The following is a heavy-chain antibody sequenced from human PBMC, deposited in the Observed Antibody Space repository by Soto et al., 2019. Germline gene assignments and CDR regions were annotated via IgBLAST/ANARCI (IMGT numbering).Heavy chain of an antibody. CDR3: ARGGQDFWSGPFEY. CDR2: IDNSGST. J-gene: IGHJ4*02. CDR1: CGSISNYF. V-gene: IGHV4-4*07. D-gene: IGHD3-3*01. Sequence: AEALALSCTFACGSISNYFYNWSRQPAGELLELSGRIDNSGSTNYSHSLKSRVTMTADTSTNTFYLELSSVTAADTAVYYCARGGQDFWSGPFEYWGQGALVTVSS.